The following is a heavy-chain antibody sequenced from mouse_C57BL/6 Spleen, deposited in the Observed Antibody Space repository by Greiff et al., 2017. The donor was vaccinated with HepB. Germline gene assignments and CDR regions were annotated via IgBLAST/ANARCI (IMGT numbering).Heavy chain of an antibody. CDR1: GFTFSSYA. Sequence: EVQLQESGGGLVKPGGSLKLSCAASGFTFSSYAMSWVRQTPEKRLAWVATISDGDSYTYYPDNVKGRFPISRDNAKNNLYLQMSHLKSEDTAMYYCARAYYSNYGLDYWGQGTTLTDSS. J-gene: IGHJ2*01. CDR3: ARAYYSNYGLDY. V-gene: IGHV5-4*01. D-gene: IGHD2-5*01. CDR2: ISDGDSYT.